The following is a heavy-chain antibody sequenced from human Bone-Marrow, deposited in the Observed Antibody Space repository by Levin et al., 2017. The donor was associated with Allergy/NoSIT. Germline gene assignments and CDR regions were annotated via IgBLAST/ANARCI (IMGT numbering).Heavy chain of an antibody. CDR3: ASYSSGYPLYFDY. CDR1: GGSISSYY. Sequence: PSQTLSLTCTVSGGSISSYYWSWIRQPPGKGLEWIGYIYYSGSTNYNPSLKSRVTISVDTSKNQFSLKLSSVTAADTAVYYCASYSSGYPLYFDYWGQGTLVTVSS. D-gene: IGHD3-22*01. J-gene: IGHJ4*02. CDR2: IYYSGST. V-gene: IGHV4-59*01.